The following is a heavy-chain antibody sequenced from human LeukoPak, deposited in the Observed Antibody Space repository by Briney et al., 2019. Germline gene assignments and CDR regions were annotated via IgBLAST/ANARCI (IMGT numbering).Heavy chain of an antibody. CDR3: AKGDSSSWYSTKGVFDY. Sequence: GGSLRLSCAASGFTFYDYAMSWVRQPPGKGLEWVSLIRDGDGRTHYADSVKGRFTISRDNSKKMVYLQMNGLRADDTAVYYCAKGDSSSWYSTKGVFDYWGQGTLVTVSS. J-gene: IGHJ4*02. D-gene: IGHD6-13*01. CDR2: IRDGDGRT. CDR1: GFTFYDYA. V-gene: IGHV3-23*01.